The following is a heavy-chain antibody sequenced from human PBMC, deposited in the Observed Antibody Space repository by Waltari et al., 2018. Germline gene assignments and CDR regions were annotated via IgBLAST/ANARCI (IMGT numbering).Heavy chain of an antibody. CDR1: GFTFDDYA. J-gene: IGHJ4*02. Sequence: EVQLVESGGGLVQPGRSLRLSCAASGFTFDDYAMHWVRQAPGKGLEWVSGISWNSGSIGYADSVKGRFTISRDNAKNSLYLQMNSLRAEDTALYYCAKDIRYSSGWYYFDYWGQGTLVTVSS. D-gene: IGHD6-19*01. V-gene: IGHV3-9*01. CDR3: AKDIRYSSGWYYFDY. CDR2: ISWNSGSI.